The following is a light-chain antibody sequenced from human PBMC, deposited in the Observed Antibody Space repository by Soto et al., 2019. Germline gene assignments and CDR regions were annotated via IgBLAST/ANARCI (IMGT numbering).Light chain of an antibody. V-gene: IGKV3-11*01. CDR3: HQRSKWPLT. CDR2: DAS. CDR1: QSLNRD. J-gene: IGKJ4*01. Sequence: IVMTQSPATLSMSPGERATLSCRASQSLNRDLAWYQQKPGQAPRLLIYDASNRATDIPARFSGSGSGTDFTLTISSLDPEDSAVYYCHQRSKWPLTFGGGTKVEIK.